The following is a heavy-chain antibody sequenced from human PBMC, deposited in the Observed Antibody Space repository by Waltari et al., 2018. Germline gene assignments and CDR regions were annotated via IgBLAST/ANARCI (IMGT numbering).Heavy chain of an antibody. Sequence: EVQLVESGGGLVQPGGSLRLSCAASGFTFSSYWMSWVRQAPGKGLEWVANIQQDGSEKYDVDSVKGRFTISRDNAKNSLYLQMNSLRAEDTAVYYCASFPLRIVGATTFDYWGQGTLVTVSS. CDR1: GFTFSSYW. CDR2: IQQDGSEK. D-gene: IGHD1-26*01. V-gene: IGHV3-7*01. CDR3: ASFPLRIVGATTFDY. J-gene: IGHJ4*02.